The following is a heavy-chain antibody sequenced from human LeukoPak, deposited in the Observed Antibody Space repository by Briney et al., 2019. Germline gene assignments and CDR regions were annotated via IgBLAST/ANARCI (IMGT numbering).Heavy chain of an antibody. V-gene: IGHV3-13*03. CDR2: IGTAGDT. CDR3: ARGRDGYSDDAFDI. J-gene: IGHJ3*02. D-gene: IGHD5-24*01. Sequence: GGSLRLSCAACGFTFSSYDMHWVRQATGKGLEWVSAIGTAGDTYYPGSVKGQFTISRDNAKNSLYLQMNSLRAEDTALYHCARGRDGYSDDAFDIWGQGTMVTVSS. CDR1: GFTFSSYD.